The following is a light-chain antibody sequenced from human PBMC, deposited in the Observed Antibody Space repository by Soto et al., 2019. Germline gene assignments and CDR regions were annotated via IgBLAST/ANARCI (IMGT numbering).Light chain of an antibody. Sequence: QSALTQPPSVSGSPGQSVTISCTGTSSDVGSYNRVSWYQQPPGTAPKLIIYEVSNRPSGVPDRFFGSKSGNTPSLTISGPQAEDEADYSSSSFTSSNTWVFGGGTK. CDR1: SSDVGSYNR. CDR3: SSFTSSNTWV. CDR2: EVS. V-gene: IGLV2-18*02. J-gene: IGLJ3*02.